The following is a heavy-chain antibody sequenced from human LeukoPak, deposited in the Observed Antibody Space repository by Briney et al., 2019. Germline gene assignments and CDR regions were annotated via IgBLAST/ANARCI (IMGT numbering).Heavy chain of an antibody. J-gene: IGHJ3*02. CDR1: GYTFTGYY. CDR3: ARALQRLNLFKTDAFDI. Sequence: ASVKVSCKASGYTFTGYYMHWVRQAPGHGLEWMGRINPNSGGTNYAQKFQGRGTMTRDTSISTASMELSRLRSDDTAVYYCARALQRLNLFKTDAFDIWGQGTMVTVSS. D-gene: IGHD5-12*01. CDR2: INPNSGGT. V-gene: IGHV1-2*06.